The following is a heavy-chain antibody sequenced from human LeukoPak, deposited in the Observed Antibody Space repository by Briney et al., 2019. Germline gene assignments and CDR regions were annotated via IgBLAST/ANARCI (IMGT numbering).Heavy chain of an antibody. D-gene: IGHD6-13*01. CDR2: IIPIFGTA. CDR3: ARERYSSSWYIGY. CDR1: GGTFSSYA. J-gene: IGHJ4*02. Sequence: SVKVSCKASGGTFSSYAISWVRQAPGQGLEWMGGIIPIFGTANYAQKFQGRVTITADKSTSTAYMELSSLRSEDTAVYYCARERYSSSWYIGYWGQGTLVTVSS. V-gene: IGHV1-69*06.